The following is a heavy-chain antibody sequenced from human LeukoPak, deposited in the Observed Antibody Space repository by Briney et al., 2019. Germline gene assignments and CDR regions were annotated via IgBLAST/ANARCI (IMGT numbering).Heavy chain of an antibody. CDR1: GFTFSNYW. Sequence: GGSLRLSCAASGFTFSNYWMSWVRQAPGKGLAWVANIKQDGSEKYYVDSVTGRFTISRDNAKNSLFLQMNSLRAEDTAVYYCARWATSFDLWGQGTLVTASS. CDR3: ARWATSFDL. V-gene: IGHV3-7*01. J-gene: IGHJ4*02. D-gene: IGHD3-3*01. CDR2: IKQDGSEK.